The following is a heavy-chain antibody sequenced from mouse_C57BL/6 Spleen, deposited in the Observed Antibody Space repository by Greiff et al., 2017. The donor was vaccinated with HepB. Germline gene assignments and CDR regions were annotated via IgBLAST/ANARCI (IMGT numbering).Heavy chain of an antibody. J-gene: IGHJ3*01. D-gene: IGHD2-5*01. CDR3: ARSKSNYLFAY. V-gene: IGHV1-61*01. CDR1: GYTFTSYW. Sequence: VQLQQPGAELVRPGSSVKLSCKASGYTFTSYWMDWVKQRPGQGLEWIGNIYPSDSETHYNQKFKDKATLTVDKSSSTAYMQLSSLTSEDSAVYYCARSKSNYLFAYWGQGTLVTVSA. CDR2: IYPSDSET.